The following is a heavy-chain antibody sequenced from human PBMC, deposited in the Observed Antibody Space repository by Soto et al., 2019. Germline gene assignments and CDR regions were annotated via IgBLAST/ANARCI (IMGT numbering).Heavy chain of an antibody. D-gene: IGHD3-10*01. Sequence: QVQLVQSGAEVKKPGASVKVSCKASGYTFTSYGISWVRQAPGQGLEWMGWISAYNGNTNYAQKLQGRVTMTTDTSTSTAYMELRSLRSDDTAVYYCAGDLTLLWFGELPYFDYWGQGTLVTVSS. CDR2: ISAYNGNT. CDR1: GYTFTSYG. CDR3: AGDLTLLWFGELPYFDY. J-gene: IGHJ4*02. V-gene: IGHV1-18*04.